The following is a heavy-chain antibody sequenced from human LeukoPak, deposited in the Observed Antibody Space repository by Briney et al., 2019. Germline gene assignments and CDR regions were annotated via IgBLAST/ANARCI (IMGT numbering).Heavy chain of an antibody. D-gene: IGHD5-18*01. CDR3: ARIHPPNDY. CDR1: GGSFSDYY. J-gene: IGHJ4*02. CDR2: INHSGST. V-gene: IGHV4-34*01. Sequence: SETLSLTCAVYGGSFSDYYWSWIRQPPGKGLEWIGEINHSGSTNYNPSLKSRVTISVDTSKNQFSLKLSSVTAADTAVYYCARIHPPNDYWGQGTLVTVSS.